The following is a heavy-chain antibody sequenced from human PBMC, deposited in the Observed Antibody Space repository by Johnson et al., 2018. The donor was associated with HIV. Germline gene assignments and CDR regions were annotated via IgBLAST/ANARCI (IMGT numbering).Heavy chain of an antibody. D-gene: IGHD5-18*01. Sequence: VQLVESGGGLVQPGGSLRLSCGASGFTFSNYWVQWVRQAPGKGLVWVSRINGAEAGYADSVKGRFTISRDNAKNFLYLQMNSLRVEDTALYYCARDGRDLVTRGSFDVWG. J-gene: IGHJ3*01. CDR2: INGAEA. CDR3: ARDGRDLVTRGSFDV. CDR1: GFTFSNYW. V-gene: IGHV3-74*01.